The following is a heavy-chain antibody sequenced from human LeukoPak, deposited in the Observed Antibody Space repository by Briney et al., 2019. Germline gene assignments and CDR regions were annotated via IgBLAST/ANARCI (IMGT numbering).Heavy chain of an antibody. J-gene: IGHJ4*02. CDR1: GDSISSYY. D-gene: IGHD3-22*01. CDR2: FYTSGST. CDR3: ARETPPDYYDSRGYFDN. V-gene: IGHV4-4*07. Sequence: SETLSLTCTVPGDSISSYYWSWIRQPAGKGLEWIGRFYTSGSTNYNPSLKSRVTISVDTSKNQLSLKLSSVTAADTAVYYCARETPPDYYDSRGYFDNWGQGTLVTVSS.